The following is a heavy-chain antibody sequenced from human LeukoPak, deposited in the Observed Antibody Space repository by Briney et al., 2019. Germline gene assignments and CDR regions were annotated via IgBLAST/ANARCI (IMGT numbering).Heavy chain of an antibody. CDR2: INHSGST. Sequence: SENLSLTCAVYGGSFSGYYWSWIRQPPGKGLEWIGEINHSGSTNYNPSLKSRVTISVDTSKNQFSLKLSSVTAADTAVYYCARVVRDIVVVPAARGVWFDPWGQGTLVTVSS. CDR3: ARVVRDIVVVPAARGVWFDP. D-gene: IGHD2-2*01. CDR1: GGSFSGYY. V-gene: IGHV4-34*01. J-gene: IGHJ5*02.